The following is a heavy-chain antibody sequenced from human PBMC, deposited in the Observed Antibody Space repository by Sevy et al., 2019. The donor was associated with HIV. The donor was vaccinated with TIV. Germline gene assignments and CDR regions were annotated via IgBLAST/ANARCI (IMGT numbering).Heavy chain of an antibody. CDR2: IYPGDSDT. J-gene: IGHJ5*02. V-gene: IGHV5-51*01. CDR1: GYSFTSYW. Sequence: GESLKISCKGSGYSFTSYWIGWVRQMPGKGLEWMGIIYPGDSDTRYSPSFQGQVTISADKPISIAYLQWSSLKASDATMYYWARQGIAAAVNWFDPWGQGTLVTVSS. D-gene: IGHD6-13*01. CDR3: ARQGIAAAVNWFDP.